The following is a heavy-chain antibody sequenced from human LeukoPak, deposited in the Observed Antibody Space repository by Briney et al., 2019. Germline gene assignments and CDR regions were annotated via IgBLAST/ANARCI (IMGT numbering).Heavy chain of an antibody. D-gene: IGHD6-19*01. Sequence: PSETLSLTCAVYGGSFSGYYWSWIRQPPGKGLEWIGEINHSGSTNYNPSLKSRVTISVDTSMNQFSLKLSSVTAADTAVYYCAGAAVAGRDYWGQGTLVTVSS. CDR2: INHSGST. J-gene: IGHJ4*02. CDR1: GGSFSGYY. CDR3: AGAAVAGRDY. V-gene: IGHV4-34*01.